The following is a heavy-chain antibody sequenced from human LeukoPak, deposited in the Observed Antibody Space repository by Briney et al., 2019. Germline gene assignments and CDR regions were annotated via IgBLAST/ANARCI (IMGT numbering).Heavy chain of an antibody. J-gene: IGHJ4*02. CDR2: IHYSGST. V-gene: IGHV4-59*08. D-gene: IGHD3-10*01. Sequence: SESLSLTCTVSGGSISGFHWSWIRQPPGKGLEWIGYIHYSGSTDYNPSLKSRVTISVDTSKNQFSLKLSSVTAADTAVYYCTRHLDYYGSGSYEYWGQGTLVTVSS. CDR1: GGSISGFH. CDR3: TRHLDYYGSGSYEY.